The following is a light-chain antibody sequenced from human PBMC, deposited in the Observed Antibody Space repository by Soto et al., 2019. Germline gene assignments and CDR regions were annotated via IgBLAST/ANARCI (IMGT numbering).Light chain of an antibody. Sequence: DIQMTQSPSSLSASIGDRVTIPCRASQTISTYLNWYQQKPGKAPKLLIYAASNLQRGVPSRFSGSGSWTDFTLAISSLQPEDFATYYCQQSYTTPLTFGGGTKVEI. CDR1: QTISTY. J-gene: IGKJ4*01. V-gene: IGKV1-39*01. CDR2: AAS. CDR3: QQSYTTPLT.